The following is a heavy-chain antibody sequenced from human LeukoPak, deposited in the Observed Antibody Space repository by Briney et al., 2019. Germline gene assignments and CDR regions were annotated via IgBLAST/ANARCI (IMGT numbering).Heavy chain of an antibody. CDR3: ARASSITTGGVGSFDY. V-gene: IGHV4-4*02. J-gene: IGHJ4*02. CDR1: GGSISSSNW. CDR2: IYHSGST. D-gene: IGHD6-13*01. Sequence: SETLSLTCAVSGGSISSSNWWSWVRQPPGKGLEWIGEIYHSGSTNYNPSLKSRVTISVDKSKNQFSLKLSSVTAADTAVYYCARASSITTGGVGSFDYWGQGTLVTVSS.